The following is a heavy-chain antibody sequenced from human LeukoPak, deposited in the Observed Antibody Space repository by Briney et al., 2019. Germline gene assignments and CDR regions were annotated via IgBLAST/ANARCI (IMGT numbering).Heavy chain of an antibody. D-gene: IGHD6-13*01. V-gene: IGHV4-4*07. CDR3: ARDLAAVDFDS. CDR2: IYTTDTT. CDR1: GGSLNSYF. Sequence: SETLSLTCTVSGGSLNSYFWSWIRQPAGKGLEWIGRIYTTDTTNYNPSLRGRVTLSVDTSKNQFSLKLSSVTAADTAVYYCARDLAAVDFDSWGQGTLVTVSS. J-gene: IGHJ4*02.